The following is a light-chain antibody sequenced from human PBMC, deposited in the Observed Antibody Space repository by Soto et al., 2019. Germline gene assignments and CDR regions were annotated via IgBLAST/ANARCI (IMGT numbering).Light chain of an antibody. J-gene: IGLJ1*01. Sequence: QAVVTQEPSLTVSPGGTVTLTCASSTGAVNSGYYPNWFQQKPGQAPRALIYSTSNKHPWTPARFSGSLLGGKAALTLSGVQPEDEAEYYCLLYYGGAYVFGTGTKVTVL. CDR1: TGAVNSGYY. CDR2: STS. V-gene: IGLV7-43*01. CDR3: LLYYGGAYV.